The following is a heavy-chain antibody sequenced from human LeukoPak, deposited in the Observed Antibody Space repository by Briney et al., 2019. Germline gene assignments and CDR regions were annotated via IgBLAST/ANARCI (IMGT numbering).Heavy chain of an antibody. J-gene: IGHJ6*03. V-gene: IGHV4-59*12. CDR3: ARDNGDNYYYMDV. CDR2: ISYSGST. Sequence: PSETLSLTCTVSGGSISSDYWSWIRQPPGRGLEWIGYISYSGSTNYNPSLRSRVTISVDRSKNQFSLKLSSVTAADTAVYYCARDNGDNYYYMDVWGKGTTVTVSS. CDR1: GGSISSDY. D-gene: IGHD2-8*01.